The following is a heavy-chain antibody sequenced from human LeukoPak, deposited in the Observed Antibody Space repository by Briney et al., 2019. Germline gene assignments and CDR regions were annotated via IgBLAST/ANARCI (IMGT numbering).Heavy chain of an antibody. D-gene: IGHD6-6*01. CDR3: ARDHSGIAALRNSYFYYMDV. Sequence: SVKVSCKASGGTFSSHAISWVRQAPGQGLEWMGGIIPIFGTADYAQKFQGRVTFTADESTSTAYMELSSLRSEDAALYYCARDHSGIAALRNSYFYYMDVWGKGTTVTVSS. J-gene: IGHJ6*03. V-gene: IGHV1-69*13. CDR2: IIPIFGTA. CDR1: GGTFSSHA.